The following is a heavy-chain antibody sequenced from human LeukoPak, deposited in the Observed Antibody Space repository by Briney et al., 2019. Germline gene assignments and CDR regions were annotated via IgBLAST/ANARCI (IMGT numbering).Heavy chain of an antibody. CDR2: INPNSGGT. V-gene: IGHV1-2*02. D-gene: IGHD6-19*01. Sequence: ASVTVSCKASGYTFTGYYMHWVRQAPGQGLEWMGWINPNSGGTSYAQKFQGRVTITRDTSISTAYIDLTSLRFDDTAMYYCTRGGFGSGWEFDCWGQGTLVSVSS. CDR3: TRGGFGSGWEFDC. CDR1: GYTFTGYY. J-gene: IGHJ4*02.